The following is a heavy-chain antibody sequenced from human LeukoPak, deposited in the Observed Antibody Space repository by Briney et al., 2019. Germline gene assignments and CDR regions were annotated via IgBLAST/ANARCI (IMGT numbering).Heavy chain of an antibody. J-gene: IGHJ1*01. CDR3: ARHRYCFQY. D-gene: IGHD1-14*01. CDR1: GFTLSNYW. V-gene: IGHV3-7*04. CDR2: IKQDGSEK. Sequence: PGGSLRLSCAASGFTLSNYWMSWVRQVPGKGLEWVANIKQDGSEKYYVDSVKGRFTISRDNAKNSLYLQMNSLRAEDTAVYYCARHRYCFQYWRQGTLVTVSS.